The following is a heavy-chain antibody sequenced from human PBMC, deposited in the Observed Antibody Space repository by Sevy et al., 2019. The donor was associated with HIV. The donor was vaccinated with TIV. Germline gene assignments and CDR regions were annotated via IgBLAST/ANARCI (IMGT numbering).Heavy chain of an antibody. CDR1: GFSISSNY. D-gene: IGHD2-8*01. J-gene: IGHJ4*02. Sequence: GGSLRLSCAVSGFSISSNYMSWVRQAPGKGLEWVSVIYSAGSTSYTDSVKGRFIFSKDNSKNTLPLEMSNLRAEDTAVYYCASHYCTSGSCYFAYWGQGTLVTVSS. V-gene: IGHV3-53*01. CDR2: IYSAGST. CDR3: ASHYCTSGSCYFAY.